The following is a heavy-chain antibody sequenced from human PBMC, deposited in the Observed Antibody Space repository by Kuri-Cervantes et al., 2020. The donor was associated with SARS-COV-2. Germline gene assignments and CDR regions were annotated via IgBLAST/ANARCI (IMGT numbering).Heavy chain of an antibody. CDR3: ARHAEPYYYYYGMDV. J-gene: IGHJ6*02. CDR1: GGTFSSYA. D-gene: IGHD1-14*01. V-gene: IGHV1-69*13. Sequence: SVKVSCKASGGTFSSYAISWVRQAPGQGLEWMGGITPIFGTANYAQKFQGRVTITVDAATSTAYMELRSLRSEDTAVYYWARHAEPYYYYYGMDVWGQGTTVTVSS. CDR2: ITPIFGTA.